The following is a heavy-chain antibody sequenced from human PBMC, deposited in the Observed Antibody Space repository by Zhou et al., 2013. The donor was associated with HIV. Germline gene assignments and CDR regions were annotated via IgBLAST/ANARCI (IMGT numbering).Heavy chain of an antibody. CDR2: INPRSGNT. D-gene: IGHD2-21*01. J-gene: IGHJ3*02. CDR3: ARHRRYGDNSYAFDI. Sequence: QVQLVQSESEVKKPGASAKLSCKASGYDFTSYYIYWLRQAPGQGLEVIGIINPRSGNTGYAQKFQGRVTITRNTSINTAYMELSSLRSEDTGVYYCARHRRYGDNSYAFDIWGQGTMVTVSS. V-gene: IGHV1-8*01. CDR1: GYDFTSYY.